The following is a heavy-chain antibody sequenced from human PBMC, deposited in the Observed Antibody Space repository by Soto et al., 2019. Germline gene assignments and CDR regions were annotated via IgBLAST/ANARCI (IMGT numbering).Heavy chain of an antibody. CDR3: VRAIEMAAVIGS. D-gene: IGHD6-25*01. J-gene: IGHJ4*02. CDR1: AYTFIDYY. Sequence: QVQLVQSGTEVKKPGASVKVSCKASAYTFIDYYMHWVRQAPGQGLEWMGWINPNSGGTNYAQKFQGRVTMTRDTSISTAYMELSRLRSDDTAVYYCVRAIEMAAVIGSWGQGTLVTVSS. V-gene: IGHV1-2*02. CDR2: INPNSGGT.